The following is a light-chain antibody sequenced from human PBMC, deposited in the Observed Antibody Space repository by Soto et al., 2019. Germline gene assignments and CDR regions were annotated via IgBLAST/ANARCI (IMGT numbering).Light chain of an antibody. CDR2: GNS. Sequence: QSVLTQPPSVSGAPGQRVTISCTGSSSNIGAGYDVHWYQQLPGTAPKLLMYGNSNRPSGVPDRFSGSKSGTSASLAITGLQAEDEADYYRQSFDSGLSGSRVFGTGTKLTVL. CDR3: QSFDSGLSGSRV. V-gene: IGLV1-40*01. J-gene: IGLJ1*01. CDR1: SSNIGAGYD.